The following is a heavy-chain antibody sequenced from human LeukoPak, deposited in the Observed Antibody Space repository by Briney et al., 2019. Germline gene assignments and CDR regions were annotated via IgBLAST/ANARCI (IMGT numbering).Heavy chain of an antibody. D-gene: IGHD5-18*01. V-gene: IGHV4-59*01. CDR2: IYYSGST. J-gene: IGHJ4*02. CDR3: ARGPVDTAMVPSFDY. CDR1: GGSISSYY. Sequence: SETLSLTCTVSGGSISSYYWSWIRQPPGKGLEWIGYIYYSGSTNYNPSLKSRVTISIDTSKNQFSLKLSSVTAADTAVYYCARGPVDTAMVPSFDYWGQGTLVTVSS.